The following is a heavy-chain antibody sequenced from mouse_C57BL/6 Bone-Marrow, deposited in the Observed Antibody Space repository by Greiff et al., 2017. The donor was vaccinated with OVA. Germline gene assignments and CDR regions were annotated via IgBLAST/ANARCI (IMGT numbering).Heavy chain of an antibody. J-gene: IGHJ3*01. Sequence: VQLQQSGAELARPGASVKLSCKASGYTFTSYSISWVKQRTGQGLEWIGEIYPRSGNTYYNEKFKGKATLTADKSSSTAYMELRSLTSEDSAVYFCARRGYYGSSWFAYWGQGTLVTVSA. CDR1: GYTFTSYS. CDR3: ARRGYYGSSWFAY. CDR2: IYPRSGNT. V-gene: IGHV1-81*01. D-gene: IGHD1-1*01.